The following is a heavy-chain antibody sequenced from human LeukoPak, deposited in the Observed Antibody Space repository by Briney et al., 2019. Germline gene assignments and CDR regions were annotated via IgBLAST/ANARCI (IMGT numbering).Heavy chain of an antibody. CDR3: ARVGIAAAGTWAFDI. V-gene: IGHV3-21*01. CDR2: ISSSSSYI. J-gene: IGHJ3*02. Sequence: GGFLRLSCAASGFTFSSYSMNWVRQAPGKGLEWVSSISSSSSYIYYADSVRGRLTISRDNAKNSLYLQMNSLRAEDTAVYYCARVGIAAAGTWAFDIWGQGTMVTVSS. CDR1: GFTFSSYS. D-gene: IGHD6-13*01.